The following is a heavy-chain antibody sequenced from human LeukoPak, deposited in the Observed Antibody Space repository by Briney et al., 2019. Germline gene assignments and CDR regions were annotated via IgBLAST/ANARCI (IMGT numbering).Heavy chain of an antibody. J-gene: IGHJ3*02. CDR2: IHHSGTT. D-gene: IGHD3/OR15-3a*01. CDR3: AKEAPTDYAFDI. CDR1: GGSISSSTW. Sequence: SETLSLTCTVSGGSISSSTWWGWVRQPPGKGLECIGEIHHSGTTNYNPSLKSRVTISVDTSKKQLSLRLSSVTAADTAVYYCAKEAPTDYAFDIWGQGTMVTVS. V-gene: IGHV4-4*02.